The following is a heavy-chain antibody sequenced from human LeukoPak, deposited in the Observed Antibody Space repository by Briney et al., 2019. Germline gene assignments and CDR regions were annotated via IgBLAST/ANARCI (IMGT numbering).Heavy chain of an antibody. CDR3: ARAGNTRFDY. J-gene: IGHJ4*02. CDR2: ISGSDGST. V-gene: IGHV3-23*01. CDR1: GFTLSSYA. D-gene: IGHD2/OR15-2a*01. Sequence: GGSLRLSCAASGFTLSSYAMSWVRQAPGKGLEWVSGISGSDGSTYYADSVKGRFTISRDNSKNTLYLQMNSLRAEDTAVYYCARAGNTRFDYWGQGTLVTVSS.